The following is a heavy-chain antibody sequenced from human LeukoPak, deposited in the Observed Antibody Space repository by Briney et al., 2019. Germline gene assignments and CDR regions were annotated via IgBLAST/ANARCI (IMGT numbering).Heavy chain of an antibody. Sequence: ATAYLTCDVSAYTLSRGYYRGGIRHPPGRGVEGRGCIYHSGRSIYNPSLKSRVTISVDTSNNQFSLKLSSVTAADTAVYYCARAHLVSGRPGTCGQRTLVTVSS. D-gene: IGHD5/OR15-5a*01. CDR3: ARAHLVSGRPGT. V-gene: IGHV4-38-2*01. J-gene: IGHJ5*02. CDR1: AYTLSRGYY. CDR2: IYHSGRS.